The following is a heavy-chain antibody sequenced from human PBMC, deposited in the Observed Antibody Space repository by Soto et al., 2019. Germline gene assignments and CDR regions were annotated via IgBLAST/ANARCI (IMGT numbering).Heavy chain of an antibody. CDR1: GFTFSSYS. Sequence: PGGSLRLSCAASGFTFSSYSMNWVRQAPGKWLEWVSSISSSSSYIYYADSVKGRFTISRDNAKNSLYLQMNSLRAEDTAVYYCARVGIAVAPLWGQGTLVNVSS. CDR3: ARVGIAVAPL. J-gene: IGHJ4*02. CDR2: ISSSSSYI. D-gene: IGHD6-19*01. V-gene: IGHV3-21*01.